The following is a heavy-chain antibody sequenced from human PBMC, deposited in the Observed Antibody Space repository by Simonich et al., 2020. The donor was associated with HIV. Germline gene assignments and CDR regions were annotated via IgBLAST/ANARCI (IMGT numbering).Heavy chain of an antibody. D-gene: IGHD2-2*01. V-gene: IGHV4-34*01. J-gene: IGHJ4*02. CDR2: INHSGST. CDR1: GGSFSGYY. CDR3: ARGFYQRLYYFDY. Sequence: QVQLQQWGAGLLKPSETLSLTCAVYGGSFSGYYWSWIRQPPGKGLAWIGEINHSGSTNYNPTRKSRVTISVDTSKNQFSLKLSSVTAADTAVYYCARGFYQRLYYFDYWGQGTLVTVSS.